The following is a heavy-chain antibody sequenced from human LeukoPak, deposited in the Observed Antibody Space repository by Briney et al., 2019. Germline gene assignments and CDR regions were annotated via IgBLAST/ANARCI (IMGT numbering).Heavy chain of an antibody. J-gene: IGHJ4*02. Sequence: SEXLSLTCTVSGYSISSGYHWGWIRQPPGKGLEWIGSIYHSGSTYYNPSLKSRVTISVDTSKNQFSLKLSSVTAADTAVYYCARFVAAAGFDYWGQGTLVTVSS. CDR1: GYSISSGYH. D-gene: IGHD6-13*01. CDR3: ARFVAAAGFDY. CDR2: IYHSGST. V-gene: IGHV4-38-2*02.